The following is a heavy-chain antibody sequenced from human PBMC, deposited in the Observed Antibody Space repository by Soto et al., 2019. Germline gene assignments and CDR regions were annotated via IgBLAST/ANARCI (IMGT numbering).Heavy chain of an antibody. D-gene: IGHD1-26*01. CDR2: IYYTGST. V-gene: IGHV4-38-2*01. Sequence: PSETLSRSCAVSDYSISYGYYWAWIRQPPGKVLEWIGSIYYTGSTYYTPSLKSRVSISADTSKNQCSLKLTSVTAAVAAVYHCVSGGRWETAQDYWGQGTLVTVSS. J-gene: IGHJ4*02. CDR1: DYSISYGYY. CDR3: VSGGRWETAQDY.